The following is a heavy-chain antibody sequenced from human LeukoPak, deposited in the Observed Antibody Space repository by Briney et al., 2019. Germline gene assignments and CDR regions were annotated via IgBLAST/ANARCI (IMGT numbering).Heavy chain of an antibody. CDR1: GFTFDDYA. J-gene: IGHJ4*02. V-gene: IGHV3-9*01. Sequence: GGSLRLSCAASGFTFDDYAMHWVRQAPGKGLEWVSGISWNSGSIGYADSVKGRFTTSRDNAKNSLYLQMNSLRAEDTALYYCAKDTTSSGWSDFDYWGQGTLVTVSS. CDR2: ISWNSGSI. D-gene: IGHD6-19*01. CDR3: AKDTTSSGWSDFDY.